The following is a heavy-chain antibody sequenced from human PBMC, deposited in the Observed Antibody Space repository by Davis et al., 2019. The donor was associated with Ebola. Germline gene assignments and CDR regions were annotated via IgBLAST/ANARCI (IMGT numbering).Heavy chain of an antibody. J-gene: IGHJ4*02. CDR2: IRSKANSYAT. Sequence: GESLKISSAASGFTFSGSAMHWVRQASGKGLEWVGRIRSKANSYATAYAASVKGRFTISRDDSKNTAYLQMNSLKTEDTAVYYCTSRYSSTNDYWGQGTLVTVSS. CDR1: GFTFSGSA. D-gene: IGHD6-13*01. V-gene: IGHV3-73*01. CDR3: TSRYSSTNDY.